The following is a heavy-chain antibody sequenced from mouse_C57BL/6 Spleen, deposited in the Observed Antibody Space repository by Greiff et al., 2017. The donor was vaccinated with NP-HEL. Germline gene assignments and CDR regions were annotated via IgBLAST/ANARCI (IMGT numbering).Heavy chain of an antibody. CDR3: ARRRRGDYYAMDY. CDR2: IDPSDSYT. D-gene: IGHD2-12*01. J-gene: IGHJ4*01. V-gene: IGHV1-69*01. Sequence: VQLQQPGAELVMPGASVKLSCKASGYTFTSYWMHWVKQRPGQGLEWIGEIDPSDSYTNYNQKFKGKSTLTVDKSSSTAYMQLSSLTSEDSAVYYCARRRRGDYYAMDYWGQGTSVTVSS. CDR1: GYTFTSYW.